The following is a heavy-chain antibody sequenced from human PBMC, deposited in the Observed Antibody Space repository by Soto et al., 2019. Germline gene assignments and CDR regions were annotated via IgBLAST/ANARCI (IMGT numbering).Heavy chain of an antibody. V-gene: IGHV1-69*02. CDR3: ARYYSSSSVNWFDP. Sequence: QVQLVQSGAEVKTPGSSVKVSCKASGGTFSSYTISWVRQAPGQGLEWMGRIIPILGIANYAQKFQGRVTITADKSTSTAYMELSSLRSEDTAVYYCARYYSSSSVNWFDPWGQGTLVTVSS. D-gene: IGHD6-6*01. J-gene: IGHJ5*02. CDR2: IIPILGIA. CDR1: GGTFSSYT.